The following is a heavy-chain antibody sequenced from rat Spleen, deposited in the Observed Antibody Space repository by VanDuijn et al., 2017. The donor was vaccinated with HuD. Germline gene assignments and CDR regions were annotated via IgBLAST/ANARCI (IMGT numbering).Heavy chain of an antibody. V-gene: IGHV5-20*01. CDR3: TTHSGYFGY. D-gene: IGHD1-1*01. J-gene: IGHJ2*01. CDR1: GFTFSDYY. CDR2: ISSGGGGT. Sequence: EVQLVESDGGLVQPGRSLKLSCAASGFTFSDYYMAWVRQAPKKGLEWVASISSGGGGTYYPDSVKGRFTLSRDNVKSSLYLQMDSLRSEDTATYYCTTHSGYFGYWGQGVMVTVSS.